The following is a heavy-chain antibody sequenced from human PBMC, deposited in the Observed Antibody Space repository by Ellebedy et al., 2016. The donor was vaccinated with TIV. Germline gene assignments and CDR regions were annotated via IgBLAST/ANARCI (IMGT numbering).Heavy chain of an antibody. V-gene: IGHV3-7*03. CDR2: INQDGGVK. D-gene: IGHD4-17*01. Sequence: GGSLRLSCAASGFSFTSYWMSWIRQAPGKGLEWVSNINQDGGVKYYVDSVRGRFTISRDSAKASLYLEMNSLRAEDTAIYYCATDGSYGDYRSPAHAFVMWGQGTVVTVSP. CDR1: GFSFTSYW. J-gene: IGHJ3*02. CDR3: ATDGSYGDYRSPAHAFVM.